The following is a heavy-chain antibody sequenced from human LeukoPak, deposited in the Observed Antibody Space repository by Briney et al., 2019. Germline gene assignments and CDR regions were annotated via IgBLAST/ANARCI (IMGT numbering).Heavy chain of an antibody. CDR1: GGSISSYH. CDR3: ARDWGAQLWSDNWFDP. D-gene: IGHD5-18*01. J-gene: IGHJ5*02. Sequence: SETLSLTRTVSGGSISSYHWSWIRQPAGKGLEWIGRIYTSGSTNYNPSLKSRVTMSVDTSKNQFSLKLSSVTAADTAVYYCARDWGAQLWSDNWFDPWGQGTLVTVSS. V-gene: IGHV4-4*07. CDR2: IYTSGST.